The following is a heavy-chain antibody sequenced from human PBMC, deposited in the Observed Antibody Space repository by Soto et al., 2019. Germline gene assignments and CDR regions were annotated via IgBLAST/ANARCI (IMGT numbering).Heavy chain of an antibody. V-gene: IGHV4-39*01. CDR1: GGSVSHNSYY. CDR3: ARLVVVAPVANV. Sequence: ASETLSLTCSVSGGSVSHNSYYWGWIRQPPGKGLEWVGGIFYTGTTYYNPSLKARLSISVDTSKNSFSLNLTSVTAADTAVYFCARLVVVAPVANVWGQGALVTVSS. CDR2: IFYTGTT. J-gene: IGHJ4*02. D-gene: IGHD2-21*01.